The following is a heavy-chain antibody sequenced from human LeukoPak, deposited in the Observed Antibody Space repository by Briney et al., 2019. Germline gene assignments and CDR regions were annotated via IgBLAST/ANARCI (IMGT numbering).Heavy chain of an antibody. CDR2: IYYSGST. J-gene: IGHJ5*02. V-gene: IGHV4-39*01. CDR1: GGSISSSSYY. CDR3: AINRELDWFDP. Sequence: SETLSLTCTVSGGSISSSSYYWGWIRQPPGKGLEWIGSIYYSGSTYYNPSLKSRVTISVDTSKNQFSLKLSSVTAADTAVYYCAINRELDWFDPWGQGTLVTVSS. D-gene: IGHD1-1*01.